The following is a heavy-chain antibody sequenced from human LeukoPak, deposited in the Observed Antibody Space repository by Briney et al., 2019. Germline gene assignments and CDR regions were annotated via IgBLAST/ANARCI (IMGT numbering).Heavy chain of an antibody. Sequence: PGGSLRLSCAASGFSFSSYSIHWVRQAPGKGLEWVAFIRHDGSNKYYADSVKGRFTISRDNSKNTLYLQMNSLRAEDTAVYYCAKDRYSTISAGGTLDIWGQGTMVTVSS. CDR3: AKDRYSTISAGGTLDI. V-gene: IGHV3-30*02. D-gene: IGHD6-13*01. J-gene: IGHJ3*02. CDR2: IRHDGSNK. CDR1: GFSFSSYS.